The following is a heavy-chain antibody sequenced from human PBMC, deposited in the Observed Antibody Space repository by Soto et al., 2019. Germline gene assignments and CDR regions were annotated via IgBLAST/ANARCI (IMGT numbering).Heavy chain of an antibody. V-gene: IGHV4-34*01. CDR1: GGSFSGYY. D-gene: IGHD3-9*01. CDR2: INHSGST. Sequence: SETLSLTCAVYGGSFSGYYWSWIRQPPGKGLEWIGEINHSGSTNYNPSLKSRVTISVDTSKNQFSLKLSSVTAADTAVYYCARPNYDILTGYAHDAFDIWGQGTMVTVSS. CDR3: ARPNYDILTGYAHDAFDI. J-gene: IGHJ3*02.